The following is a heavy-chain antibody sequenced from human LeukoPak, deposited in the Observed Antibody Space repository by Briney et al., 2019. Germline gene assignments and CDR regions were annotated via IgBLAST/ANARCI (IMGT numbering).Heavy chain of an antibody. CDR1: GFTSSSYW. V-gene: IGHV3-7*01. Sequence: GGSLRLSCAASGFTSSSYWMSWVRQAPGKGLEWVANIKQDGSEKYYVDSVKGRFTISRDNAKNSLYLQMNSLRAEDTAVYYCAKTLKDRYYDFWSGYYHYYYYMDVWGKGTTVTVSS. CDR3: AKTLKDRYYDFWSGYYHYYYYMDV. J-gene: IGHJ6*03. D-gene: IGHD3-3*01. CDR2: IKQDGSEK.